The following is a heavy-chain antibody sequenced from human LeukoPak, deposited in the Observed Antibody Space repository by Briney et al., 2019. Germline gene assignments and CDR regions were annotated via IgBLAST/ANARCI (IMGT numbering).Heavy chain of an antibody. CDR2: ISGSGGST. Sequence: GGSLRLSCAASGFTFSSYAMSWVRQAPGKGLEWVSAISGSGGSTYYADSVKGRFTISRDNSKNTLYLQMNSLRAEDTAVYYCAKAPYYYDSSVYYPDYGGQGTLVTVSS. V-gene: IGHV3-23*01. D-gene: IGHD3-22*01. J-gene: IGHJ4*02. CDR3: AKAPYYYDSSVYYPDY. CDR1: GFTFSSYA.